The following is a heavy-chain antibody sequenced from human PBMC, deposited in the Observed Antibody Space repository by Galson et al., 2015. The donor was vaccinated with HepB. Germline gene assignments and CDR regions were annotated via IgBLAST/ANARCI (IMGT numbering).Heavy chain of an antibody. CDR3: ARSSGGYFDS. CDR1: GFNSSIFW. V-gene: IGHV3-7*01. Sequence: LRLSCAGSGFNSSIFWMSWVRQAPGKGLEWVANIKQDGRGKYYVGPVKGRFTISRDNAGNSLYLQMNSLKGEDTALYYCARSSGGYFDSWGQGILVTVSS. CDR2: IKQDGRGK. D-gene: IGHD1-26*01. J-gene: IGHJ4*02.